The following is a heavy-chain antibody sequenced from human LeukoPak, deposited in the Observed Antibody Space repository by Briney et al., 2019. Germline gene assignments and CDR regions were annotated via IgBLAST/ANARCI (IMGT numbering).Heavy chain of an antibody. J-gene: IGHJ6*02. Sequence: PGGSLRLSCAASGFTFRDYAMSWVRQAPGKGLEWVSAISGNGGSTYYADSVKGRFTISRDNSKNTLHLQLNSLRDEDAAMYYCEMRPADCSSSSCPTINRYYYGMDVWGQGTTVIVSS. CDR2: ISGNGGST. V-gene: IGHV3-23*01. D-gene: IGHD2-15*01. CDR3: EMRPADCSSSSCPTINRYYYGMDV. CDR1: GFTFRDYA.